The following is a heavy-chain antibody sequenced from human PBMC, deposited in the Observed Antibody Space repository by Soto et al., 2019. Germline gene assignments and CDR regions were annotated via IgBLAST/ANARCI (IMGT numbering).Heavy chain of an antibody. J-gene: IGHJ4*02. V-gene: IGHV1-46*01. CDR3: AGLYHYDSSGYYDY. D-gene: IGHD3-22*01. CDR1: GYAFTDHY. Sequence: ASVKVSCKASGYAFTDHYIHWVRQAPGQGLEWMGIIHPSGGRTTYAQKFQGRVTMTSDTSTSTFHMELSSLTSEDTAVYYCAGLYHYDSSGYYDYWGQGTLVTVSS. CDR2: IHPSGGRT.